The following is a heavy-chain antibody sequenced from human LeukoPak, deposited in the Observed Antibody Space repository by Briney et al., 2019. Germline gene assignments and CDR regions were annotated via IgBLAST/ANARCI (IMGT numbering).Heavy chain of an antibody. D-gene: IGHD4-11*01. J-gene: IGHJ6*02. CDR3: ARDYTVSYYYYGMDV. CDR2: IDHSGST. Sequence: SETLSLTCTVSGGSISSSSYYWGWLRQPPGKGLEWIGEIDHSGSTNYNPSLKSRVTISVDTSKNQFSLKLSSVTAADTAVYYCARDYTVSYYYYGMDVWGQGTTVTVSS. CDR1: GGSISSSSYY. V-gene: IGHV4-39*07.